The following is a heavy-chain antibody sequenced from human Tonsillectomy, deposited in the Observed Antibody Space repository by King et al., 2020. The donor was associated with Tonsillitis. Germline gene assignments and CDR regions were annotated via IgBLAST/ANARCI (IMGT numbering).Heavy chain of an antibody. CDR3: AKDIRVSGCLKTNDYVFSVPDY. CDR2: ISWNSGSI. J-gene: IGHJ4*02. V-gene: IGHV3-9*01. Sequence: EVQLVESGGGLVQPGRSLRLSCAASGFTFDDYAMHWVRQAPGKGLEWVSGISWNSGSIGYADSVKGRFTISRDNAKNSLYLQMNSLRAEDTALYYCAKDIRVSGCLKTNDYVFSVPDYWGQGTLVTVSS. D-gene: IGHD4-17*01. CDR1: GFTFDDYA.